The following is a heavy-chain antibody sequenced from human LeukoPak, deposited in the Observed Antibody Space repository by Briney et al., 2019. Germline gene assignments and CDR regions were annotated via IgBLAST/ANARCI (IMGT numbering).Heavy chain of an antibody. CDR2: IKPSGGRK. Sequence: AXVKVSCKASGYIFTNYYMHWVRQAPGQGLEWMGIIKPSGGRKTYAQKFKGRVTMTRETSKRTVYMEVSSLRSEDTAVYYCARAGYDSSGYYSYWGQGTLVTVSS. V-gene: IGHV1-46*01. D-gene: IGHD3-22*01. CDR3: ARAGYDSSGYYSY. J-gene: IGHJ4*02. CDR1: GYIFTNYY.